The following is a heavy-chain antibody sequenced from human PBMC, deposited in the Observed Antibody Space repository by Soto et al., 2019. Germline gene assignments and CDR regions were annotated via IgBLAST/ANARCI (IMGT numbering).Heavy chain of an antibody. D-gene: IGHD6-19*01. Sequence: GASVKVSCKASGGTFSSSAISWVRQAPGQGPEWMGGIIPIFGTANYAQKFQGRVTITADESTSTAYMELSSLRYEDTAVYYCARVSTSGWYYFDYWGQGTLVTVSS. V-gene: IGHV1-69*13. CDR3: ARVSTSGWYYFDY. J-gene: IGHJ4*02. CDR1: GGTFSSSA. CDR2: IIPIFGTA.